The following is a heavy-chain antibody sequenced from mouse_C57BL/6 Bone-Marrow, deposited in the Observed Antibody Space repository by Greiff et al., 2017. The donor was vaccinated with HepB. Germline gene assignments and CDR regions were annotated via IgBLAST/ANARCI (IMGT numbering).Heavy chain of an antibody. CDR2: INPSTGGT. CDR1: GYSFTGYY. V-gene: IGHV1-42*01. Sequence: EVKLQESGPELVKPGASVKISCKASGYSFTGYYMNWVKQSPEKSLEWIREINPSTGGTTYNQKFKAKATLTVDKSSSTAYMQLKSLTSEDSAVYYCAREELPNYYAMDYWGQGTSVTVSS. D-gene: IGHD2-12*01. CDR3: AREELPNYYAMDY. J-gene: IGHJ4*01.